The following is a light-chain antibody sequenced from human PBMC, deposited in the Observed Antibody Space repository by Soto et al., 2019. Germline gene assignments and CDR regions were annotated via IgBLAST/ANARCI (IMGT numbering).Light chain of an antibody. Sequence: EIVMTQSPATLSVSPGERVTLSCRASQSVFTHLAWYQQKPGQPHRLLIYATYTRATGIQDRFSGSGSGTDFTLTIRRLEPEDFAVYYCQQYGNSRGTFGQGTKVDIK. J-gene: IGKJ1*01. CDR2: ATY. CDR3: QQYGNSRGT. V-gene: IGKV3-15*01. CDR1: QSVFTH.